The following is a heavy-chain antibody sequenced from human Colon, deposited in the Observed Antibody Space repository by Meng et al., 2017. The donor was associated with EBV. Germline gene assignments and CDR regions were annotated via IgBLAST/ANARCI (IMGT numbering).Heavy chain of an antibody. V-gene: IGHV3-11*01. J-gene: IGHJ4*02. CDR1: AFTFSDYQ. CDR3: ARDHVGSYGGNSGPD. CDR2: ISSTGTTI. Sequence: VQLVDAGGGSVKPGGXAIRACTASAFTFSDYQMSRFRQSPGKGLDGVSYISSTGTTIYYADSVKGRFTISRDNAKKSLYLQMNSLRAEDTAVYYCARDHVGSYGGNSGPDWGQGTLVTVSS. D-gene: IGHD4-23*01.